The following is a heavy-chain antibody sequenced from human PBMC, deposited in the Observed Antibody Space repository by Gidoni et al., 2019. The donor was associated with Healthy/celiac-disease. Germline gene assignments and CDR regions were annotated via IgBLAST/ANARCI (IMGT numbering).Heavy chain of an antibody. Sequence: TFSSYAMHWVRQAPGKGLEWVAVISYDGSNKYYADSVKGRFTISRDNSKNTQYLQMNSLRAEDTAVYYCARVAPYCGGDCYPMIDYWGQGTLVTVSS. J-gene: IGHJ4*02. CDR2: ISYDGSNK. CDR3: ARVAPYCGGDCYPMIDY. V-gene: IGHV3-30*04. D-gene: IGHD2-21*02. CDR1: TFSSYA.